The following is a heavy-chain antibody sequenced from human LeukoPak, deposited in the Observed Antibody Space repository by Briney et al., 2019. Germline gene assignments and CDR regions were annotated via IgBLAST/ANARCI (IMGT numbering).Heavy chain of an antibody. CDR3: AKEGREFDSTGSRYFYYYMDV. J-gene: IGHJ6*03. Sequence: TSETLSLTCTVSGGSISSYYWSWIRQPPGKGLEWIGEINHSGSTNYNPSLKSRLTISVDTSKNQFSLKLSSVTAADTAVYYCAKEGREFDSTGSRYFYYYMDVWGKGTTVTVSS. CDR2: INHSGST. V-gene: IGHV4-59*12. CDR1: GGSISSYY. D-gene: IGHD1-14*01.